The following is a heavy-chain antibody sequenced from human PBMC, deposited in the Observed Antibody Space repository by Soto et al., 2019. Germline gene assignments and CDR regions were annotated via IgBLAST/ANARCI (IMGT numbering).Heavy chain of an antibody. CDR2: INSDGSDT. CDR3: GRDFWSHVNFDP. D-gene: IGHD3-3*01. V-gene: IGHV3-74*01. CDR1: GFMFSNYW. J-gene: IGHJ5*02. Sequence: EVQLVESGGGLVQPGGSLRLSCAASGFMFSNYWMHWVRQDPEKGLVWVSRINSDGSDTTYADSVKGRFTISRDNTKNTLFLQMNSLRAEDTAVYFCGRDFWSHVNFDPWGQGTLVTVSS.